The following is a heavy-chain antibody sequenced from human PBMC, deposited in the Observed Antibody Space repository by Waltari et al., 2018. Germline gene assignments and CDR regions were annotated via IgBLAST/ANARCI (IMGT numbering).Heavy chain of an antibody. J-gene: IGHJ4*02. CDR2: INHKSGGT. Sequence: QVQLAQSGAEVRKPGASVKLSCKTSGYTFTGYFVHWVRQAPGQVLEWMGWINHKSGGTNYDQRFPCRVSMTRDTSLSTIYMELTRLTFDDTALYFCASGLYATSYYADYWGQGTQVTVSS. CDR3: ASGLYATSYYADY. CDR1: GYTFTGYF. D-gene: IGHD3-3*01. V-gene: IGHV1-2*02.